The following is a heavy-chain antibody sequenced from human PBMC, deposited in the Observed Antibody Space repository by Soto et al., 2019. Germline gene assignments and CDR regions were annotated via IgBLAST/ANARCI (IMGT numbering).Heavy chain of an antibody. V-gene: IGHV1-69*13. CDR1: GCTFSSYA. D-gene: IGHD3-16*01. CDR2: IIPIFGTA. J-gene: IGHJ6*01. CDR3: ARGQGGSYSTPYYYYGMEV. Sequence: SVKVSCKASGCTFSSYAISWVRQAAGQGLEWMGGIIPIFGTANYAQKFQGRVTITADESTSTAYMELSSLRSEDTAVYYCARGQGGSYSTPYYYYGMEVWGQGTTVRVSS.